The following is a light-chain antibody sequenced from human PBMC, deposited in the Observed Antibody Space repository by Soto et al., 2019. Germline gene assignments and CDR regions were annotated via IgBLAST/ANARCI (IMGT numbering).Light chain of an antibody. CDR3: GAWDSSLSVVL. CDR2: DTY. V-gene: IGLV1-51*01. CDR1: SSNIGRNS. J-gene: IGLJ2*01. Sequence: SVLTQPPSVSAAPGQKVTISCSGGSSNIGRNSVSWYRQLPGTAPKLLIYDTYERPTGIPDRFSGSRSGTSVTLDITGLQTGDEADYYCGAWDSSLSVVLFGGGTKLTVL.